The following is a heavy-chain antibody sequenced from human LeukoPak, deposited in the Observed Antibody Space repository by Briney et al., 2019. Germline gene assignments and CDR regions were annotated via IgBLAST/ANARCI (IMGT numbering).Heavy chain of an antibody. CDR2: ISSSSSYI. J-gene: IGHJ4*02. CDR3: ARVDYYDSSGYFDY. Sequence: GGSLRLSCAASGFTFSSYSMNWVRQAPGKGLEWVSSISSSSSYIHYADSVKGRFTISRDNAKNSLYLQMNSLRAEDTAVYYCARVDYYDSSGYFDYWGQGTLATVSS. V-gene: IGHV3-21*01. CDR1: GFTFSSYS. D-gene: IGHD3-22*01.